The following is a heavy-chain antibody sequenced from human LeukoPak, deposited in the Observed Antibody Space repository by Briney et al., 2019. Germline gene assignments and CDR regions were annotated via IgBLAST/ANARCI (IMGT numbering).Heavy chain of an antibody. CDR2: TYYRSKWYK. Sequence: SQTLSLTCAISGDSVSRNDAGWSWIRQSPSRGLEWLGRTYYRSKWYKDDAGSVKSRITINADTAKNQFSLQLNSVTPEDTAVYYCARGDYMDVWGKGTTVTVSS. J-gene: IGHJ6*03. CDR3: ARGDYMDV. V-gene: IGHV6-1*01. CDR1: GDSVSRNDAG.